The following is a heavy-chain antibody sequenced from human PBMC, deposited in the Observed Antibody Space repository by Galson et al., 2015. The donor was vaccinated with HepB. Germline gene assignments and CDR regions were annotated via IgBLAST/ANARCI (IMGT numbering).Heavy chain of an antibody. CDR2: IYPGDSDT. V-gene: IGHV5-51*01. CDR3: AGTYYYDSSGYLGAFDI. Sequence: QSGAEVKKPGESLKISCKGSGYSFTSYWIGWVRQVPGKGLEWMGIIYPGDSDTRYSPSFQGQVTISADKSISTAYLQWSSLKASDTAMYYCAGTYYYDSSGYLGAFDIWGQGTMVTVSS. D-gene: IGHD3-22*01. J-gene: IGHJ3*02. CDR1: GYSFTSYW.